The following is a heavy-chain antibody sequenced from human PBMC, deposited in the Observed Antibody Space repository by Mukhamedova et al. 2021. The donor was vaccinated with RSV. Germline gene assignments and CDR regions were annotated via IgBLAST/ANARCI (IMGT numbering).Heavy chain of an antibody. D-gene: IGHD6-19*01. CDR2: ILSDGSNR. J-gene: IGHJ4*02. V-gene: IGHV3-30*18. Sequence: VRQAPGKGLEWVAVILSDGSNRYYADSVKGRFTISRDDSTNTLYLQMNSLKSEDTAVYYCAKGHRAVASVYFDFWGQGTLVTVSS. CDR3: AKGHRAVASVYFDF.